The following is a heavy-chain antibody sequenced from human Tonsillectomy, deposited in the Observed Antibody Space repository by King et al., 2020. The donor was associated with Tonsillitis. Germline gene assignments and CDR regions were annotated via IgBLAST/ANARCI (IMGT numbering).Heavy chain of an antibody. D-gene: IGHD6-13*01. J-gene: IGHJ4*02. V-gene: IGHV3-33*08. CDR3: ASHGYERDY. CDR2: IWYDGSKK. Sequence: VQLVESGGGVVQPGRSLRLSCAASGFSFRRNGMHWVRQAPGKGLEWVAIIWYDGSKKDYADSVKGRFTISRDNSKSTLYLQMNSLRAEDTAVYYCASHGYERDYWGQGTLVTVSS. CDR1: GFSFRRNG.